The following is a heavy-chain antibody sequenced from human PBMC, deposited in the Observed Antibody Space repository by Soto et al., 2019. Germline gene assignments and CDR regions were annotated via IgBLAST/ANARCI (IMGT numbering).Heavy chain of an antibody. CDR2: ISYDGSNK. Sequence: QVQLVESGGGVVQPGRSLRLSCAASGFTFSSYGMHWVRQAPGKGLEWVAVISYDGSNKYYADSVKGRFTISRDNSKNTLYLQMNSLRAEDTAVYYCAKDQGVGATNRGPPYYYYSGMDVWGQGTTVTVSS. D-gene: IGHD1-26*01. CDR3: AKDQGVGATNRGPPYYYYSGMDV. J-gene: IGHJ6*02. CDR1: GFTFSSYG. V-gene: IGHV3-30*18.